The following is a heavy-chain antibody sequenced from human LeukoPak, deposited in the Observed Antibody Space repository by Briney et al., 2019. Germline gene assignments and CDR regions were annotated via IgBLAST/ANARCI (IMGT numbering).Heavy chain of an antibody. V-gene: IGHV3-30*18. CDR1: GFTFSSYG. J-gene: IGHJ4*02. CDR2: ISYDGSNK. D-gene: IGHD6-13*01. Sequence: PGESLRLSCAASGFTFSSYGMHWVRQAPGKGLEWVAVISYDGSNKYYADSVKGRFTISRDNSKNTLYLQMNSLRAEDTAVYYCANLANRAAADYWGQGTLVTVSS. CDR3: ANLANRAAADY.